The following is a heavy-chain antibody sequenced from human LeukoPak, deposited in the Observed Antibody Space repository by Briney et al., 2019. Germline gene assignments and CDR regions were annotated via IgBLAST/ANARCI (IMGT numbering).Heavy chain of an antibody. CDR1: GFTFSSYA. V-gene: IGHV3-23*01. J-gene: IGHJ4*02. Sequence: PGGSLRLSCAASGFTFSSYAMSWVRQAPGKGLEWVSAISGSGGSTYYADSVKGRFTISRDNSKNTLYLQMNSLRAEDTAVYYCAKKWSANPDPPPDYWGQGTLVTVSS. CDR3: AKKWSANPDPPPDY. CDR2: ISGSGGST. D-gene: IGHD4/OR15-4a*01.